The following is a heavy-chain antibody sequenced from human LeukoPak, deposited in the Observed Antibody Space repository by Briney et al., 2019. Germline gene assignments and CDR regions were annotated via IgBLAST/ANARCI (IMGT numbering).Heavy chain of an antibody. CDR3: ARPYCSSSSCNPYYYWFMDV. CDR1: GFTFRSYA. CDR2: ISHDGSNT. Sequence: GGSLRLSCAASGFTFRSYAMHWVRRAPGKGLEWVAVISHDGSNTYYTDSVKGRFTISRGDSKNTLYLQMNSLRGEDTAVYYCARPYCSSSSCNPYYYWFMDVWGKGTTVTVSS. V-gene: IGHV3-30-3*01. D-gene: IGHD2-2*01. J-gene: IGHJ6*03.